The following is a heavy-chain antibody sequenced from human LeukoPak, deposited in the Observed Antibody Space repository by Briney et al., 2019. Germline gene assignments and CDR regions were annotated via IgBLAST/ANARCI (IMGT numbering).Heavy chain of an antibody. CDR3: ASSGYYDSSSYGFDY. Sequence: GASGKVSCKASGYTYAGYYMHWVRQASGQWLELMGRINPNSGGTNYAQKFQGRVTMTRDTSISTAYMELSRLRSDDTAVYYCASSGYYDSSSYGFDYWGQGTLVTVSS. CDR1: GYTYAGYY. V-gene: IGHV1-2*06. D-gene: IGHD3-22*01. CDR2: INPNSGGT. J-gene: IGHJ4*02.